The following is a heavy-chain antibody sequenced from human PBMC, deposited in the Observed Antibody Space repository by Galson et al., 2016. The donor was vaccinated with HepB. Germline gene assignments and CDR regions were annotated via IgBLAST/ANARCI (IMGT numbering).Heavy chain of an antibody. V-gene: IGHV3-11*01. CDR3: ARGLYYGDYAPHY. J-gene: IGHJ4*02. Sequence: SLRLSCAASGFTFSDYYMNWIRQAPGKGLECISYIDSSGTTIYYSDSVKGRFTVSRDNAKNSLYLQMNSLRVEDTAVYYCARGLYYGDYAPHYWGQGTLAT. D-gene: IGHD4-17*01. CDR2: IDSSGTTI. CDR1: GFTFSDYY.